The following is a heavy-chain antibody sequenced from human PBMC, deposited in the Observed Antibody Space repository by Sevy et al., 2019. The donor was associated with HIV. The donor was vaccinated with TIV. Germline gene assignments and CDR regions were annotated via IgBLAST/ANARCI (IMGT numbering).Heavy chain of an antibody. D-gene: IGHD1-26*01. CDR1: GGSISSSNW. CDR2: IYHSGST. Sequence: SETLSLTCGVSGGSISSSNWWSWVRQPPGKGLEWIGEIYHSGSTNYNPSLKSRVTISVDKSKNQFSLKLSSVTAADTAVYYCARAGNSGSYYNAFDIWGQGTMVTVSS. J-gene: IGHJ3*02. CDR3: ARAGNSGSYYNAFDI. V-gene: IGHV4-4*02.